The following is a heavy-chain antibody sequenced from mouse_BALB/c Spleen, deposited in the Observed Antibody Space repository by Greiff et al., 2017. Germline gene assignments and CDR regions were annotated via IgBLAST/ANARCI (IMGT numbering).Heavy chain of an antibody. V-gene: IGHV1-82*01. D-gene: IGHD3-3*01. CDR2: IYPGDGDT. J-gene: IGHJ4*01. CDR1: GYAFSSSW. Sequence: LVESGPELVKPGASVKISCKASGYAFSSSWMNWVKQRPGQGLEWIGRIYPGDGDTNYNGKFKGKATLTADKSSSTAYMQLSSLTSVDSAVYFCARSRSAMDYWGQGTSVTVSS. CDR3: ARSRSAMDY.